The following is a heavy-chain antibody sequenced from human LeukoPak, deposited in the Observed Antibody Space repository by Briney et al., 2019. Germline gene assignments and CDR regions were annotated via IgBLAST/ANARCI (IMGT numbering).Heavy chain of an antibody. D-gene: IGHD4/OR15-4a*01. CDR1: GFTFSSYG. Sequence: GRSLRLSCAASGFTFSSYGMHWVRQAPGKGLEWVAVISYDGSNKYYADSVKGRFTISRDNSKNTLYLQMNSLRAEDTAVYYCAKDLGADLDYWGQGTLVTVSS. V-gene: IGHV3-30*18. CDR3: AKDLGADLDY. CDR2: ISYDGSNK. J-gene: IGHJ4*02.